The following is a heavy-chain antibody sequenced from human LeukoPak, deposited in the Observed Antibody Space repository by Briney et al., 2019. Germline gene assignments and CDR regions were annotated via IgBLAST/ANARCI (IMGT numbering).Heavy chain of an antibody. CDR1: GFTFSSYG. V-gene: IGHV3-30*03. D-gene: IGHD3-10*01. CDR2: ISYDGSNK. CDR3: ARDPYGSGTYYSDY. Sequence: PGGSLRLSCAASGFTFSSYGMHWVRQAPGKGLEWVAVISYDGSNKYYADSVKGRFTISRDNSKNTLYLQMNSLRAEDTAVYYCARDPYGSGTYYSDYWGQGTLVTVSS. J-gene: IGHJ4*02.